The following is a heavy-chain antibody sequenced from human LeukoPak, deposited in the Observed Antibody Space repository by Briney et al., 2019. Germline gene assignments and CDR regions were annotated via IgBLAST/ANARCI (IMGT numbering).Heavy chain of an antibody. D-gene: IGHD6-13*01. CDR3: ARLRTSWSPFDY. CDR2: IYYTGST. CDR1: GGSISSYY. J-gene: IGHJ4*02. V-gene: IGHV4-59*08. Sequence: SETLSLTCTVSGGSISSYYWSWIRQPPGKGLEWIGYIYYTGSTNYNPSLKSRVTISVDTSKNQFSLKLSSVTAADTAVYLCARLRTSWSPFDYWGQGALVTVSS.